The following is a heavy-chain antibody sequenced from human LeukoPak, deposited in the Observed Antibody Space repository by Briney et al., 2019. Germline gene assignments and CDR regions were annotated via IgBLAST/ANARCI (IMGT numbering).Heavy chain of an antibody. Sequence: GGSLRLSCAASGFTFSSYEMNWVRQAPGKGLEWVSYISSSGSTIYYVDSVKGRFTISRDNAKNSLYLQMNSLRAEDTAVYYCARDAYSGYDFDYWGQGTLVTVSS. D-gene: IGHD5-12*01. CDR2: ISSSGSTI. V-gene: IGHV3-48*03. CDR3: ARDAYSGYDFDY. J-gene: IGHJ4*02. CDR1: GFTFSSYE.